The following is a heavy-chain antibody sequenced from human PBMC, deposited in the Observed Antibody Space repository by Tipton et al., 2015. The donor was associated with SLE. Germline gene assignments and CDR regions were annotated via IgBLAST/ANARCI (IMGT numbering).Heavy chain of an antibody. Sequence: TLSLTCTVPGGSISSYYRGWVRQPPGKGREWMWRFYYSGNTYYTPSLKSRVTISVDTSKNQFSLKLSSVTAADTAVYYFTGRKYDSSGYGYFDYWGQGTLVTVPS. CDR1: GGSISSYY. CDR3: TGRKYDSSGYGYFDY. CDR2: FYYSGNT. J-gene: IGHJ4*02. D-gene: IGHD3-22*01. V-gene: IGHV4-39*01.